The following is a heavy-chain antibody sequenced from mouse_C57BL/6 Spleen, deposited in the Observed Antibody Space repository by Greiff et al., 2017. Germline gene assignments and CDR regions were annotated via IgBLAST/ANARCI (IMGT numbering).Heavy chain of an antibody. CDR2: ISGGGGNT. CDR3: AGRAGYGGYIDV. CDR1: GFSFSSYT. D-gene: IGHD1-2*01. V-gene: IGHV5-9*01. Sequence: EVKLVESGGGLVKPGGSLKLSCAASGFSFSSYTMSWVRQTPEKRLEWVATISGGGGNTYYPDSVKGRFIISRDKTKNSLYLQMIKLRDEDTDLCYSAGRAGYGGYIDVWGTGTTVTVSS. J-gene: IGHJ1*03.